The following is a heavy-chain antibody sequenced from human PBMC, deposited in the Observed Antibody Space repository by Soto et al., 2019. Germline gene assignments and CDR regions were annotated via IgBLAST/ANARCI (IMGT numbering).Heavy chain of an antibody. CDR2: IWYDGSNK. CDR1: GFTFSSYG. V-gene: IGHV3-33*01. Sequence: GGSLRLSCAASGFTFSSYGMHWVRQAPGKGLEWVAVIWYDGSNKYYADSVKGRFTISRDNSKNTLYLQMNSLRAEDTAVYYCASSAILTGYQFDYWGQGTLVTVSS. J-gene: IGHJ4*02. CDR3: ASSAILTGYQFDY. D-gene: IGHD3-9*01.